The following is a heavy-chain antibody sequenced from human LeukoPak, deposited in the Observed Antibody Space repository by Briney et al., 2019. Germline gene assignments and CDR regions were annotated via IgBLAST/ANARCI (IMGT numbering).Heavy chain of an antibody. CDR2: ISDSGGTT. CDR1: GITLSNYG. Sequence: GGSLRLSCAVSGITLSNYGMSWVRQAPGRGLEWVAGISDSGGTTNYADSVKGRFTVSRDNPKNTLYLQMNSLRAEDTAVYYCAKDRGDLLTYFQHWGQGTLVTVSS. D-gene: IGHD1-26*01. J-gene: IGHJ1*01. CDR3: AKDRGDLLTYFQH. V-gene: IGHV3-23*01.